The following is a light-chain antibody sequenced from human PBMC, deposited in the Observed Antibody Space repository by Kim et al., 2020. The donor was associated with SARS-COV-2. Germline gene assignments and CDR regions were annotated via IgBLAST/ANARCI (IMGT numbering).Light chain of an antibody. CDR1: QSVSSN. CDR3: QQYNKWPPLT. CDR2: GAS. Sequence: EIVMTQSPATLSVSPGERATLSCWASQSVSSNLAWYQQKPGQGPRLLIYGASTRATGIPARFSGSGSGTEFTLTISSLQSEDFAIYYCQQYNKWPPLTFGGGTKVDI. V-gene: IGKV3-15*01. J-gene: IGKJ4*01.